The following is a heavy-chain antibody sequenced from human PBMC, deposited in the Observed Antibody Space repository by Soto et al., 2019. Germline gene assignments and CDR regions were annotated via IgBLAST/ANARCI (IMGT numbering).Heavy chain of an antibody. CDR1: GDSLSTDNYY. V-gene: IGHV4-39*07. CDR2: VSSTGTT. CDR3: TYTILGASAVFDY. Sequence: SETLSLTCDVSGDSLSTDNYYWAWIRQPPGRGLEWIGSVSSTGTTAYNPSLKSRVTISVDTSKGQFSLKLTSVTAADTAVYYCTYTILGASAVFDYWGQGSLVTVSS. D-gene: IGHD7-27*01. J-gene: IGHJ4*02.